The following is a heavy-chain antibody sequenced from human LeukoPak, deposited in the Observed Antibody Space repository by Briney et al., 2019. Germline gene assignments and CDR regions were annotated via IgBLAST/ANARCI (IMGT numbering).Heavy chain of an antibody. V-gene: IGHV4-61*02. CDR3: AREGPTNRKFDY. CDR2: IYTSGST. Sequence: SETLSLTCTVSGGSISSGSYYWSWIRQPAGKGLEWIGRIYTSGSTNYNPSLKSRVTISVDTSKNQFSLKLSSVTAADAAVYYCAREGPTNRKFDYWGQGTLVTVSS. D-gene: IGHD1-14*01. J-gene: IGHJ4*02. CDR1: GGSISSGSYY.